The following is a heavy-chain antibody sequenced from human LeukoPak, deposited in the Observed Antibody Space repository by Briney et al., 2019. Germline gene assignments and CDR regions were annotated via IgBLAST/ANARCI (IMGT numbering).Heavy chain of an antibody. CDR3: ARESESDNWNSSPLYYFDY. Sequence: GGSLRLSCAASGFTFSSYWMSWVRQAPGKGLEWVANIKQDGSEKYYVDSVKGRFTISRDNAKNSLYLQMNSLRAEDTAVYYCARESESDNWNSSPLYYFDYWGQGTLVTVSS. V-gene: IGHV3-7*01. J-gene: IGHJ4*02. CDR2: IKQDGSEK. D-gene: IGHD1-7*01. CDR1: GFTFSSYW.